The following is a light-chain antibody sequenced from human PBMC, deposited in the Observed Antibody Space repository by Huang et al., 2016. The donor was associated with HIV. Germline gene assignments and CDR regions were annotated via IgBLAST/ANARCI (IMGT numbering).Light chain of an antibody. Sequence: IVMTQSPATLSVSPGERATPSCGASAGVSNNVAWYQQRPGQTPRLLLHGASTRHTGIPAKCSGRGSGTEFTLTITSLQPEDSAVYYCRQYNNWPPWTFGPGTQVGI. CDR3: RQYNNWPPWT. CDR2: GAS. J-gene: IGKJ1*01. V-gene: IGKV3D-15*01. CDR1: AGVSNN.